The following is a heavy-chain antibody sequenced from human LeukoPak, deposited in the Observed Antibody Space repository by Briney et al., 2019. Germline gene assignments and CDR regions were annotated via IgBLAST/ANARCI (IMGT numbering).Heavy chain of an antibody. CDR2: IYYSGST. V-gene: IGHV4-59*11. J-gene: IGHJ4*02. D-gene: IGHD2-8*01. Sequence: SETLSLTCTVSGGSISSHYWSWIRQPPGKGLEWIGYIYYSGSTNYNPSLKSRVTISVDTSKNQFSLKLSSVTAADTAAYYCARRMASGFDYWGQGTLVTVSS. CDR1: GGSISSHY. CDR3: ARRMASGFDY.